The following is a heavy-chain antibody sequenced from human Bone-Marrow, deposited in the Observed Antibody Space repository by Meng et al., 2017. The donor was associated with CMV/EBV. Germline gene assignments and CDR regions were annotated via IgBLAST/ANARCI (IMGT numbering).Heavy chain of an antibody. D-gene: IGHD6-13*01. V-gene: IGHV4-39*07. J-gene: IGHJ6*02. CDR2: IYYSGST. Sequence: SETLSLTCAVYGGSFSSYYWGWIRQPPGKGLEWIGSIYYSGSTYYNPSLKSRVTISVDTSKNQFSLKLSSVTAADTAVYYCARVPSQTGYSSSWYLLTYYYYYGMDVWGQGTTVTVSS. CDR3: ARVPSQTGYSSSWYLLTYYYYYGMDV. CDR1: GGSFSSYY.